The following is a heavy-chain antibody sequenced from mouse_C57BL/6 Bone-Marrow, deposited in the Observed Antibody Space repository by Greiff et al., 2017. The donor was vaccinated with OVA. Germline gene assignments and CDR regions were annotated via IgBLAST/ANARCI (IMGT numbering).Heavy chain of an antibody. J-gene: IGHJ4*01. Sequence: QVQLQQSGAELARPGASVKMSCKASGYTFTSYTMHWVKQRPGNGLEWIGYINHNSGHTKSNQKFNDKATLTADKSSSTAYMQLSSLTSADSAVDYCARSTVVADENYYAMDYWGQGTSVTVSS. CDR3: ARSTVVADENYYAMDY. D-gene: IGHD1-1*01. CDR2: INHNSGHT. CDR1: GYTFTSYT. V-gene: IGHV1-4*01.